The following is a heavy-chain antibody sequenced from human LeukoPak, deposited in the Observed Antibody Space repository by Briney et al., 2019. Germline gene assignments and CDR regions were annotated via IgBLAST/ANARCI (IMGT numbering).Heavy chain of an antibody. CDR1: GFTFSSYA. CDR3: AKTKDYGDYPRNPNFDY. Sequence: GGSLRLSCAASGFTFSSYAMSWVRQAPRKGLEWVSAISGSGGTTYYADSVKGRFTISRDNSKNTLFLQVNSLRAEDTAVYYCAKTKDYGDYPRNPNFDYWGQGTLVTVSS. J-gene: IGHJ4*02. CDR2: ISGSGGTT. V-gene: IGHV3-23*01. D-gene: IGHD4-17*01.